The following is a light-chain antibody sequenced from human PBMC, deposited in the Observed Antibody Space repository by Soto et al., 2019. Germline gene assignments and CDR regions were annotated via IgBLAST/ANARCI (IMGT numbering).Light chain of an antibody. V-gene: IGKV1-6*01. J-gene: IGKJ1*01. CDR2: AAS. Sequence: AIQMTQSPSSLSASVGDRVTITCRASQGIRNDLGWYQQKPGKAPKLLIYAASSLQSGVTTRLSGSVSGTDFTLTISCLQPEDFATYYCLQDYNYPRTFGQGTKVDIK. CDR1: QGIRND. CDR3: LQDYNYPRT.